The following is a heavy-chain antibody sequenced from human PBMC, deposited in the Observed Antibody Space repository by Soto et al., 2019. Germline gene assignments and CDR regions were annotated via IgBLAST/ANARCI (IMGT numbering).Heavy chain of an antibody. Sequence: EVQLVESGGGLIQPGGSLRLSCTPSGFIVSHNYMSWVRQAPGTGLEWVSVIYSRGTTYYADSVKGRFTISRDDSKNTLYLQMNSLRAEDTAVYYCARGITGTTFDYWGQGTLVTVSS. J-gene: IGHJ4*02. CDR3: ARGITGTTFDY. CDR2: IYSRGTT. V-gene: IGHV3-53*01. D-gene: IGHD1-20*01. CDR1: GFIVSHNY.